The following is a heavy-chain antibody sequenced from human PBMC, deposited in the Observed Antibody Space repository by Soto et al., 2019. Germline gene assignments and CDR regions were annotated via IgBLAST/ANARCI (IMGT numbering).Heavy chain of an antibody. D-gene: IGHD3-10*01. Sequence: QVQLVQSGTEVKKPGSSVKVSCKASGDTFSFYTINWVRQAPGLGLEWVGRINPIVSMSNYAQKFQGRVSMTADKTTSKAYMELRSLRSDDTAMDFCAASYGAGYRAFDYWGQGALVIVSS. CDR1: GDTFSFYT. J-gene: IGHJ4*02. V-gene: IGHV1-69*02. CDR3: AASYGAGYRAFDY. CDR2: INPIVSMS.